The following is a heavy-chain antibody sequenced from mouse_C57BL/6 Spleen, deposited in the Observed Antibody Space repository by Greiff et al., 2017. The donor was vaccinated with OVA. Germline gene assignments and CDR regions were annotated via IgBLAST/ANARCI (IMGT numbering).Heavy chain of an antibody. CDR1: GYTFTSYW. V-gene: IGHV1-50*01. CDR3: ASRPLYYFDY. CDR2: IDPSDSYT. Sequence: QVQLQQPGAELVKPGASVKLSCKASGYTFTSYWMQWVKQRPGQGLEWIGEIDPSDSYTNYNQKFKGKATLTVDTSSSTAYMQLSSLTSEDSAVYYCASRPLYYFDYWGQGTTLTVSS. J-gene: IGHJ2*01.